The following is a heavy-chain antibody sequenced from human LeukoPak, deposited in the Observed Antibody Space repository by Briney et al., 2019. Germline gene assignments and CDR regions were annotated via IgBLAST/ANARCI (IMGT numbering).Heavy chain of an antibody. V-gene: IGHV3-13*01. D-gene: IGHD2-8*01. J-gene: IGHJ4*02. CDR1: GFTFSTYD. Sequence: PGGSLRLSCAASGFTFSTYDFHWVRQTTGKGLEWVSATGTASDTWYSGSVKGRFTISRENAKSSMYLQMNSLRAGDTAVYYCARQNRNGFDYWGQGTLVTVSS. CDR2: TGTASDT. CDR3: ARQNRNGFDY.